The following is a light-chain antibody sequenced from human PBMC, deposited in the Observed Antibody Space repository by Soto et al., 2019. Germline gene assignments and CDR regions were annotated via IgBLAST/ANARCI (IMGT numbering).Light chain of an antibody. CDR3: QQANSFPIS. CDR2: GAS. Sequence: DIQMRQSPSSVSASVGDRFTITCWASQGISTWLAWYQQKPGKAPKLLIYGASSLQGGVPSRFSGSGSGTDFTLTISNLQPEDFATYYCQQANSFPISFGQGTRLEIK. V-gene: IGKV1D-12*01. CDR1: QGISTW. J-gene: IGKJ5*01.